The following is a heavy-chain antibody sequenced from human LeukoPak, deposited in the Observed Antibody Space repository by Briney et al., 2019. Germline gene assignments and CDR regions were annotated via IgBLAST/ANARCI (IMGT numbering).Heavy chain of an antibody. CDR1: GYTFTSYD. Sequence: ASVKVSCKASGYTFTSYDINWVRQATGQGLEWMGWMNPNSGDTGYAQKFQGRVTMTRNTSISTAYMELSSLRSEDTAVYYCARWNSNYAEYFQHWGQGTLVTVSS. V-gene: IGHV1-8*01. J-gene: IGHJ1*01. D-gene: IGHD4-11*01. CDR2: MNPNSGDT. CDR3: ARWNSNYAEYFQH.